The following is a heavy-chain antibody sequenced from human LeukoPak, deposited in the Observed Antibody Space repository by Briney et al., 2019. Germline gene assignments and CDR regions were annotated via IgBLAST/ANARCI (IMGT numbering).Heavy chain of an antibody. CDR3: ARETTIYSYVDY. CDR2: IYYSGST. V-gene: IGHV4-59*01. D-gene: IGHD5-18*01. CDR1: GGSISSYY. Sequence: PSETLSLTCTVSGGSISSYYWSWIRQPPGKGLEWIGYIYYSGSTNYNPSLKSRVTISVDTSKNQFSLKLSSVTAADTAVYYCARETTIYSYVDYWGQGTLVTVSS. J-gene: IGHJ4*02.